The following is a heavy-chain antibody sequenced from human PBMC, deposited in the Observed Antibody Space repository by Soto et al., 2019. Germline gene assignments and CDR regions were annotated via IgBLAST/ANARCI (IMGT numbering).Heavy chain of an antibody. CDR1: GGTFSSYA. D-gene: IGHD5-18*01. CDR3: ARDDDTAMVTTCYYGMDV. Sequence: SVKVSCRASGGTFSSYAISWVRQAPGQGLEWMGGVIPIFGTANYAQKFQGRVTITADESTSTAYMELSSLRSEDTAVYYCARDDDTAMVTTCYYGMDVWGQGTTVTVSS. CDR2: VIPIFGTA. V-gene: IGHV1-69*13. J-gene: IGHJ6*02.